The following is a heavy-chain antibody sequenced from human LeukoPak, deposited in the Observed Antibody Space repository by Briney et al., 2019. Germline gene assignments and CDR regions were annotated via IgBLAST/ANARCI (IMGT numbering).Heavy chain of an antibody. CDR1: GGSFSGYY. J-gene: IGHJ3*02. V-gene: IGHV4-34*01. CDR3: ARVGSGVYESRAFDI. Sequence: SETLSLTCAVYGGSFSGYYWSWIRQPPGKGLEWIGEINHSGSTNYNPSLKSGVTISVDTSKNQFYLKLSSVTAADTAVYYCARVGSGVYESRAFDIWGQGTMVTVSS. D-gene: IGHD5/OR15-5a*01. CDR2: INHSGST.